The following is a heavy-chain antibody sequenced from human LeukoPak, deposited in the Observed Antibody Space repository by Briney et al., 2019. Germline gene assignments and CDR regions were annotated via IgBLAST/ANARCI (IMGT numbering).Heavy chain of an antibody. Sequence: ASVKVSCKASGYTFTSYGISWVRQAPGQGLEWMGWISAYNGNTNYAQKLQGRVTMTTDTSTSTAYMELRSLRSDDTAVYYCARDYSSGWLLTPWVPGFDPWGQGTLVTVSS. CDR1: GYTFTSYG. J-gene: IGHJ5*02. CDR2: ISAYNGNT. D-gene: IGHD6-13*01. CDR3: ARDYSSGWLLTPWVPGFDP. V-gene: IGHV1-18*01.